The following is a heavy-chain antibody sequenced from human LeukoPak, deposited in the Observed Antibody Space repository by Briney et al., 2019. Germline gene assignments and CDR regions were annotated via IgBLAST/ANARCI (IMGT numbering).Heavy chain of an antibody. CDR3: ASAGYTSSSGRAFDI. CDR1: GFTFSRYV. CDR2: ISESGSRT. D-gene: IGHD6-13*01. Sequence: GGSLRLSCAASGFTFSRYVMSWVRQAPGKGPEWVSAISESGSRTYLGDSVKGRFTISRDNSKNTLYLQMNSLRAEDTAVYYCASAGYTSSSGRAFDIWGQGTMVTVSS. V-gene: IGHV3-23*01. J-gene: IGHJ3*02.